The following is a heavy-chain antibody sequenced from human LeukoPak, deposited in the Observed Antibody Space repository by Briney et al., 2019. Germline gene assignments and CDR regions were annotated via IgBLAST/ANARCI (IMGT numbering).Heavy chain of an antibody. V-gene: IGHV3-48*02. D-gene: IGHD3-10*01. Sequence: PGGSLRLSCAGSGFTFSNAWMSWVRQAPGKGLEWLSYISSSNHAIYYADSVKGRFTISRDNAKNSLFLQMNSLRDEDTAVYYCARGYYSLGYFDYWGQGALVTVSS. CDR2: ISSSNHAI. J-gene: IGHJ4*02. CDR1: GFTFSNAW. CDR3: ARGYYSLGYFDY.